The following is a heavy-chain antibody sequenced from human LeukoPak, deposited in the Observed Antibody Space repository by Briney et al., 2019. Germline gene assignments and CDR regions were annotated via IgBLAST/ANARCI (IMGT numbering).Heavy chain of an antibody. CDR3: ARGDDSLPFDH. CDR2: ISGSSFNYI. V-gene: IGHV3-21*01. J-gene: IGHJ5*02. CDR1: EFIFSAYN. D-gene: IGHD3-16*01. Sequence: GGSLRLSCAASEFIFSAYNMVWVRQAPGKGLEWVARISGSSFNYINYADSVKGRFTVSRDNARNSLYLQMNSLRVEDTGVYYCARGDDSLPFDHWGQGNLVTVSS.